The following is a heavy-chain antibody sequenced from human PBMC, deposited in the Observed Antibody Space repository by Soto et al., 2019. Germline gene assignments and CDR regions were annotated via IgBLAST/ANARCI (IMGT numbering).Heavy chain of an antibody. CDR3: ARDDSGFSGSHYSDYFNY. Sequence: QVQLVQSGAELKKPGASVKVSCKASGNTVPNYAIHWVRQAPGQRLEWMGWINGGNGNTYYSEHFQGRVTFTRDTSAGTVYRQLSSLTSEDTAVYYCARDDSGFSGSHYSDYFNYWGQGALVTVSS. CDR2: INGGNGNT. D-gene: IGHD1-26*01. V-gene: IGHV1-3*01. J-gene: IGHJ4*02. CDR1: GNTVPNYA.